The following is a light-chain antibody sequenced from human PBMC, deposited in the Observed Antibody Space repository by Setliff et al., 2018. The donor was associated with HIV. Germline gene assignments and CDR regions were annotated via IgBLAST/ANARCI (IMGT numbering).Light chain of an antibody. CDR2: EVS. CDR1: SNDIGTYNY. V-gene: IGLV2-14*01. J-gene: IGLJ1*01. CDR3: SSFTSSSTYV. Sequence: QSALTQPASVSGSPGQSITISCTGTSNDIGTYNYVSWYQQHPGKAPQLMIYEVSNRPSGVSNRFSGSKSGNTASLTISGLQAEDEADYYCSSFTSSSTYVFGSGTKVTVL.